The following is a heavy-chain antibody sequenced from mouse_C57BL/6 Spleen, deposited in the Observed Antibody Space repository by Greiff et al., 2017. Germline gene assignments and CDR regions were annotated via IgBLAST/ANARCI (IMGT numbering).Heavy chain of an antibody. CDR3: ARHEDRNYGYAYYAMDY. J-gene: IGHJ4*01. Sequence: QVQLKQSGAELVKPGASVKLSCKASGYTFTEYTIHWVKQRSGQGLEWIGWFYPGSGSIKYNEKFKDKATLTADKSSSTVYMELSRLTSEDSAVYFCARHEDRNYGYAYYAMDYWGQGTSVTVSS. CDR2: FYPGSGSI. D-gene: IGHD2-2*01. V-gene: IGHV1-62-2*01. CDR1: GYTFTEYT.